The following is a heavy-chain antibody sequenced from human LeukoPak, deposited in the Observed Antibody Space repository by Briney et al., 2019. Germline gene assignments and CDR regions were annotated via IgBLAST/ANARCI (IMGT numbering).Heavy chain of an antibody. CDR1: GYTFTSYY. J-gene: IGHJ4*02. CDR3: AREPEEILYYYDSSGEFDY. D-gene: IGHD3-22*01. CDR2: INPSGGST. V-gene: IGHV1-46*01. Sequence: ASVKVSCKASGYTFTSYYMHWVRQAPGQGLEWMGIINPSGGSTSYAQKFQGRVTMTRDTSTSTVYMELSSLRSEDTAVYYCAREPEEILYYYDSSGEFDYWGQGTLVTVSS.